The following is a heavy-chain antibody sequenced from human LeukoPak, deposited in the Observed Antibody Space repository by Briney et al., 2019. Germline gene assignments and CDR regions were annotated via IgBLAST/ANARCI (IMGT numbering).Heavy chain of an antibody. Sequence: GGSLRLSCAASGFTFSSYAMHWVRQAPGKGLEYVSAISSNGGSTYYANSVKSRFTVSRENSKNTLYLQMRSLRAEEMAVYYCARGRINYYDSSGYYYGYYYYGMDVWGQGTTVTVSS. J-gene: IGHJ6*02. D-gene: IGHD3-22*01. CDR2: ISSNGGST. CDR3: ARGRINYYDSSGYYYGYYYYGMDV. V-gene: IGHV3-64*01. CDR1: GFTFSSYA.